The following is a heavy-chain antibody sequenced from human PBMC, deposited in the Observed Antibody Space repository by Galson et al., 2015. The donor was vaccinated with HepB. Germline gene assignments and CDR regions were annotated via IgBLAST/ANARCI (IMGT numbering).Heavy chain of an antibody. J-gene: IGHJ4*02. D-gene: IGHD6-19*01. V-gene: IGHV3-23*01. Sequence: SLRLSCAASGLTFRNYAMTWVRQAPGKGLEWVSAISDTGGSTYNADSVKGRFTSSRDNSKNTLFVQMNSMRAEDTAVYYCAKGYSSGWSPFNYWGQGTLVTVSS. CDR2: ISDTGGST. CDR3: AKGYSSGWSPFNY. CDR1: GLTFRNYA.